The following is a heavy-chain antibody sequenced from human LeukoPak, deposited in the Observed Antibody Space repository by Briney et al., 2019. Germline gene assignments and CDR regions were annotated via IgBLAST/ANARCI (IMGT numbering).Heavy chain of an antibody. CDR1: GGSISSHY. Sequence: SETLSLACTVSGGSISSHYWSWIRQPPGKGLEWIGYIYYSGSTNYNPSLKSRVTISVDTSKNQFSLKLSSVTAADTAVYYCARDRAPQHWGQGTLVTVSS. CDR2: IYYSGST. D-gene: IGHD1-1*01. CDR3: ARDRAPQH. J-gene: IGHJ4*02. V-gene: IGHV4-59*11.